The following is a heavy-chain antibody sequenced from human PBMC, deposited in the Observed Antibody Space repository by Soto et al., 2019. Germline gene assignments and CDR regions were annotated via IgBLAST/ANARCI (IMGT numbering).Heavy chain of an antibody. Sequence: SETLSLTCTVSGVSISSSSYYLGWIRQPPGKGLEWIGSIYYSGSTYYNPSLKSRVTISVDTSKNQFSLKLSSVTAADTAVYYCARHSRVTTVGYWGQGTLVTVS. D-gene: IGHD1-26*01. CDR1: GVSISSSSYY. V-gene: IGHV4-39*01. CDR3: ARHSRVTTVGY. J-gene: IGHJ4*02. CDR2: IYYSGST.